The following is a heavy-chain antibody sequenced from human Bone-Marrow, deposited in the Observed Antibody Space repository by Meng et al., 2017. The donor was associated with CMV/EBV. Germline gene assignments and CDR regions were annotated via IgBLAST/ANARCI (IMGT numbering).Heavy chain of an antibody. J-gene: IGHJ5*02. D-gene: IGHD3-3*01. Sequence: SETLSLTCTVSGGSINIGGYYWGWIRQPPGKGLEWLGGLSFSGSTYYSPSLKSRITVSRDTSKNQFSLRLTSVTAADTAVYYCARGVATGWFDPWGQGTLVTVSS. CDR3: ARGVATGWFDP. CDR2: LSFSGST. V-gene: IGHV4-39*07. CDR1: GGSINIGGYY.